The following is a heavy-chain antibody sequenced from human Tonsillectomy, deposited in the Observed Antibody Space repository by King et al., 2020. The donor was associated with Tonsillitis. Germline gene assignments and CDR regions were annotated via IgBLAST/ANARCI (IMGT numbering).Heavy chain of an antibody. V-gene: IGHV4-39*01. Sequence: QLQESGPGGFKPSETLSLTCTVSGCSIISSDHYWAWILQPPGTGLEGIGFMYYIGTIFYHPTPKSRITISGGTSENRFSLKLTSVTAADTAVYFCARSVSGSFDYWGQGALVTVSS. CDR2: MYYIGTI. D-gene: IGHD1-26*01. CDR3: ARSVSGSFDY. J-gene: IGHJ4*02. CDR1: GCSIISSDHY.